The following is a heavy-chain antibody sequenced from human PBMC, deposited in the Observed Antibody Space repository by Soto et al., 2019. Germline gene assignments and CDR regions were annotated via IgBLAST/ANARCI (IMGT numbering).Heavy chain of an antibody. J-gene: IGHJ4*02. CDR3: TRTLYGDNVDY. CDR1: GYTFTSYD. V-gene: IGHV1-8*01. CDR2: MNPNSGNT. D-gene: IGHD4-17*01. Sequence: QVQLVQSGAEVKKPGASVKVSCKASGYTFTSYDINWVRQATGQGLEWMGWMNPNSGNTGYAQKLQGRATMNRNTSISTAYMDLSSLRSEDTAVYYCTRTLYGDNVDYWGQGTLVTVSS.